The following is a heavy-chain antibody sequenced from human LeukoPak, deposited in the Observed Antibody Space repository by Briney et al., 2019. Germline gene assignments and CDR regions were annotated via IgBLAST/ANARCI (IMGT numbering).Heavy chain of an antibody. D-gene: IGHD2-2*02. CDR3: ARYPYCSSTRCYTNWFDP. J-gene: IGHJ5*02. Sequence: ASVKVCCKASGYTFTSYGISWVRQAPGQGLEWVGWISAYNGNTNHAQKLQGRVTMTTDTSTSTAYMELRSLRSDDTAVYYCARYPYCSSTRCYTNWFDPWGQGTLVTVSS. V-gene: IGHV1-18*01. CDR1: GYTFTSYG. CDR2: ISAYNGNT.